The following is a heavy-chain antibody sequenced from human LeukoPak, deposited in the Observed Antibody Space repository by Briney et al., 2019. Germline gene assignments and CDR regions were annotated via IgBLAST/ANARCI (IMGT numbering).Heavy chain of an antibody. J-gene: IGHJ4*02. CDR2: IWYDGSNK. CDR3: AKDLNFGMAGWVFDY. V-gene: IGHV3-33*06. Sequence: PGRSLRLSCAASGFTLSSYGMHWVRQAPGKGLEWVAVIWYDGSNKYYADSVKGRFTISRDNSKNTLYLQMNSLRAEDTAVYYCAKDLNFGMAGWVFDYWGQGTLVTVSS. D-gene: IGHD1-14*01. CDR1: GFTLSSYG.